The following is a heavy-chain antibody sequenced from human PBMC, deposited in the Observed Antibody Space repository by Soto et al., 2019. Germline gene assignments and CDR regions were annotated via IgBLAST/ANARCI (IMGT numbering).Heavy chain of an antibody. J-gene: IGHJ6*02. CDR1: GFTFSNAW. V-gene: IGHV3-15*07. D-gene: IGHD5-12*01. CDR2: IKSKTDGGTT. CDR3: TTDPSLIVAPMDV. Sequence: GGSLRLSCAASGFTFSNAWMNWVRQAPGKGLEWVGRIKSKTDGGTTDYAAPVKGRFTISRDDSKNTLYLQMNSLKTEDTAVYYCTTDPSLIVAPMDVWGQGTTVTVSS.